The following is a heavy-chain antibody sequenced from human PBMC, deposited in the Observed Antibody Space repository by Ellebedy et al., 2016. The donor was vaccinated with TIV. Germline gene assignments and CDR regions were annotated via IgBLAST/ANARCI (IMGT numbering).Heavy chain of an antibody. CDR1: GFTFSSYN. D-gene: IGHD1-14*01. V-gene: IGHV3-48*01. CDR2: IGSSSATI. Sequence: GESLKISCAASGFTFSSYNMNWVRQAPGKGLEWVSYIGSSSATIYYADSVNGRFTITRDNAKNSLYLQMNSLRAEDTAVNYCAGHNPDYWGQGTLVTVSS. J-gene: IGHJ4*02. CDR3: AGHNPDY.